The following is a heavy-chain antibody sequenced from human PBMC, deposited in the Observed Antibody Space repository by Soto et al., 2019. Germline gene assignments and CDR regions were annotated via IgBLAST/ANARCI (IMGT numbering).Heavy chain of an antibody. D-gene: IGHD5-18*01. CDR2: ISAYNGNT. J-gene: IGHJ3*02. CDR1: GYTFTSYG. Sequence: ASVKVSCKASGYTFTSYGIIWVRQAPGQGLEWMGCISAYNGNTNYAQKLQRRVTMTTDTSTSTAYMELRSLRSDDTAVYYCARDQAGYSYASGAFDIWGQGTMVTVSS. V-gene: IGHV1-18*01. CDR3: ARDQAGYSYASGAFDI.